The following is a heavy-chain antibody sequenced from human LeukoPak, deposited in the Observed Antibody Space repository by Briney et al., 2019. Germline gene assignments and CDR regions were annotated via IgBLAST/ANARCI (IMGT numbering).Heavy chain of an antibody. D-gene: IGHD2-21*01. J-gene: IGHJ4*02. CDR3: ARVVGVGHGYFDY. V-gene: IGHV3-66*01. CDR2: IYSGGST. Sequence: PGGSLRLSCVVSGLTVSGNYMSWVRQAPGKGLEWVSVIYSGGSTSYAERVKGRFDISRDNARNTLYLQMHSLRAEATAVYYCARVVGVGHGYFDYWGQGAVVTVSS. CDR1: GLTVSGNY.